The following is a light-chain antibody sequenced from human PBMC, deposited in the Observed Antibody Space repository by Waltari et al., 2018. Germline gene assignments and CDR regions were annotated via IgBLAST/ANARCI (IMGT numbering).Light chain of an antibody. CDR1: NSNIGSNT. Sequence: QSVLTQPPSASGTPGQRVTISCSGSNSNIGSNTAKWYQQLPGTAPKLLIYSNNQRPSGVPDRFSGSKSGTSASLAISGLQSEDEAHYYCSSWGGSLAGVVFGGGTKLTVL. J-gene: IGLJ2*01. V-gene: IGLV1-44*01. CDR2: SNN. CDR3: SSWGGSLAGVV.